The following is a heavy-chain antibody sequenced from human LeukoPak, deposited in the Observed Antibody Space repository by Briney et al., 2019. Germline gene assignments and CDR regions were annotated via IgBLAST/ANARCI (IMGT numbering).Heavy chain of an antibody. CDR2: ISYDGSNK. Sequence: TGGSLRLSCAASGFTFSSYAMHWVRQAPGKGLEWVAVISYDGSNKYYADSVKGRFTISRDNSKNTLYLQMNSLRAEDTAVYYWARAHGYSSSSDYWGQGTLVTVSS. D-gene: IGHD6-6*01. V-gene: IGHV3-30-3*01. CDR3: ARAHGYSSSSDY. J-gene: IGHJ4*02. CDR1: GFTFSSYA.